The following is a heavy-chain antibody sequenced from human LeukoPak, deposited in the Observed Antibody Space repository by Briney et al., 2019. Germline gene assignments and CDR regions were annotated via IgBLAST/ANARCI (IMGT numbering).Heavy chain of an antibody. CDR3: ARSVWLGNDY. J-gene: IGHJ4*02. Sequence: SSETLSLTCAVYGGSFSGYYWSWIRQPPGKGLEWIGEINRSGSTNYNPSLKSRVTISVDTSKNQFSLKLSSVTAADTAVYYCARSVWLGNDYWGQGTLVTVPS. CDR2: INRSGST. D-gene: IGHD6-19*01. V-gene: IGHV4-34*01. CDR1: GGSFSGYY.